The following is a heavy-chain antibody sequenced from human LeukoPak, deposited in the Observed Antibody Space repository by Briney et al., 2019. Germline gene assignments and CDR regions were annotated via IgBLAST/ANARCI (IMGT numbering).Heavy chain of an antibody. CDR1: GFTFSSYG. CDR2: ISYDGSNK. V-gene: IGHV3-30*18. D-gene: IGHD6-6*01. Sequence: AGGSLGLSCAASGFTFSSYGMHWVRQAPGKGLEWVAVISYDGSNKYYADSVKGRFTISRDNSKNTLYLQMNSLRAEDTAVYYCAKDRGIAARTIFDYWGQGTLVTVSS. CDR3: AKDRGIAARTIFDY. J-gene: IGHJ4*02.